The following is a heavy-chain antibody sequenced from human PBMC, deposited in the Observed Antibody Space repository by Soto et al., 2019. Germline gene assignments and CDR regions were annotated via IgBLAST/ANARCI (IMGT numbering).Heavy chain of an antibody. CDR1: GGAFKNYA. D-gene: IGHD3-3*01. J-gene: IGHJ4*02. Sequence: GASVKVSCKVSGGAFKNYAISWVRQAPGQGLEWVGGILPVFDELNYAPKLQGRVTITADEATSTAHLELGSLTSEDTAAYFCARASDTSGYYYWGQGTLVTVSS. CDR3: ARASDTSGYYY. V-gene: IGHV1-69*13. CDR2: ILPVFDEL.